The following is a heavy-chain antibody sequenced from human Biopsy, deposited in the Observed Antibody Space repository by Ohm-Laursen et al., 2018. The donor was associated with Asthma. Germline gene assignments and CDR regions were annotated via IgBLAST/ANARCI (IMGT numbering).Heavy chain of an antibody. V-gene: IGHV3-30*01. Sequence: SLRLSCAASGFSFSNFALHWVRQAPGKGLEWVGVISKDASTQDYADSVKGRFTMARDNSKNTLDLQMNSLREEDTAVYYCVRDGTDDAFDIWGQGTVVSVSS. CDR3: VRDGTDDAFDI. CDR2: ISKDASTQ. CDR1: GFSFSNFA. J-gene: IGHJ3*02. D-gene: IGHD1-1*01.